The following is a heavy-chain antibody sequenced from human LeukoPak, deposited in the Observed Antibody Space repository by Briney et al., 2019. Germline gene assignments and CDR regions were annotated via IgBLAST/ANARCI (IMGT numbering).Heavy chain of an antibody. CDR1: GFTFSSYG. J-gene: IGHJ4*02. Sequence: GGSLRLSCAASGFTFSSYGMHWVRQAPGKGLDWVAVISYDGSNKYYADSVKGRFTISRDNSKNTLYLQMNSLRAEDTAVYYCAKGALVLLWFGEYFDYWGQGTLVTVSS. D-gene: IGHD3-10*01. CDR2: ISYDGSNK. V-gene: IGHV3-30*18. CDR3: AKGALVLLWFGEYFDY.